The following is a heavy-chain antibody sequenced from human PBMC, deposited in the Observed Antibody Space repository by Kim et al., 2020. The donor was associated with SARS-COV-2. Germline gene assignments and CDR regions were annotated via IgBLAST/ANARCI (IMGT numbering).Heavy chain of an antibody. Sequence: SQTLSLTCAISGDSVSSNSAAWNWIRQSPSRGLEWLGRTYYRSKWYNDYAVSVKSRTTINPDTSKNQFSLQLKSVTPEDTAVYYCAREGIITGTTPGAFDIWGQGTVVTVSS. CDR3: AREGIITGTTPGAFDI. J-gene: IGHJ3*02. CDR2: TYYRSKWYN. D-gene: IGHD1-7*01. V-gene: IGHV6-1*01. CDR1: GDSVSSNSAA.